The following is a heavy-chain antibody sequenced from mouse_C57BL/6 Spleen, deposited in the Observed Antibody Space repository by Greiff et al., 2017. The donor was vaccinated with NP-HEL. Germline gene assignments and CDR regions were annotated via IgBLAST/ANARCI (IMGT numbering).Heavy chain of an antibody. CDR3: ARWGGYGSSYYFDY. Sequence: QVQLQQPGAELVMPGASVKLSCKASGYTFNSYWMHWVKQRPGQGLEWIGEIDPSDSYTNYNQKFKGKSTLTVDKSSSTAYMPLSSLTSEDSAVYYCARWGGYGSSYYFDYWGQGTTLTVSS. J-gene: IGHJ2*01. CDR2: IDPSDSYT. CDR1: GYTFNSYW. D-gene: IGHD1-1*01. V-gene: IGHV1-69*01.